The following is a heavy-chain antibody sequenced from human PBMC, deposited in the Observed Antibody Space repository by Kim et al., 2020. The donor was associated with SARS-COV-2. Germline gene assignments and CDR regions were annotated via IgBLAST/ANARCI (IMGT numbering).Heavy chain of an antibody. CDR1: GGSISSSSYY. CDR3: ARHLYIVATIDY. D-gene: IGHD5-12*01. Sequence: SETLSLTCTVSGGSISSSSYYWGWIRQPPGKGLEWIGSIYYSGSTYYNPSLKSRVTISVDTSKNQFSLKLSSVTAADTAVYYCARHLYIVATIDYWGQGTLVTVSS. J-gene: IGHJ4*02. CDR2: IYYSGST. V-gene: IGHV4-39*01.